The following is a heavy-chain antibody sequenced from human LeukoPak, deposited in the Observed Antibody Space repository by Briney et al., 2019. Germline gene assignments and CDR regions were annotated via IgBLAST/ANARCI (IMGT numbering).Heavy chain of an antibody. J-gene: IGHJ6*02. V-gene: IGHV3-7*03. CDR3: ARDGPPFAAGWWLRRMDYYYGMDV. CDR1: GFTVSSNH. CDR2: IKQDGSEK. D-gene: IGHD5-12*01. Sequence: PGGSLRLSCAVSGFTVSSNHMSWVRQAPGKGLEWVANIKQDGSEKYYVDSVKGRFTISRDNAKNSLYLQMNSLRAEDTAVYYCARDGPPFAAGWWLRRMDYYYGMDVWGQGTTVTVSS.